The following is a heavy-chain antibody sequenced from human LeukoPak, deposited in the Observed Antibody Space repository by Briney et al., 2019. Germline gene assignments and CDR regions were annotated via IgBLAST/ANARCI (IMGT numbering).Heavy chain of an antibody. Sequence: GRSLRLSCAASGFTFSSYGMHWVRQAPGKGLEWVAVISYDGGNKYYADSVKGRFTISRDNSKNTLYLQTNSLRAEDTAVYYCAKDLIAVAGEGYYYGMDVWGQGTTVTVSS. V-gene: IGHV3-30*18. D-gene: IGHD6-19*01. J-gene: IGHJ6*02. CDR3: AKDLIAVAGEGYYYGMDV. CDR1: GFTFSSYG. CDR2: ISYDGGNK.